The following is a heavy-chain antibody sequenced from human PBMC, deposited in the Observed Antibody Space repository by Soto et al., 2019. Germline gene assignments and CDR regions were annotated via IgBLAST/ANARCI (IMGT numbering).Heavy chain of an antibody. V-gene: IGHV4-34*01. Sequence: PSETLSLTCAVYGGSVNGYYWNWIRRPPGKGLEWIGEINHTGGTHYNPSLKSRVTMSVDTSKNQFSLRLSSVTAADTAIYYCATRITVFGLLMHPFDPWGQGTQVTVYS. CDR2: INHTGGT. J-gene: IGHJ5*02. CDR1: GGSVNGYY. CDR3: ATRITVFGLLMHPFDP. D-gene: IGHD3-3*01.